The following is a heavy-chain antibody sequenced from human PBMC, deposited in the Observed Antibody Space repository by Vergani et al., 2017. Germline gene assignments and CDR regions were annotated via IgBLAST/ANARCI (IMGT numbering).Heavy chain of an antibody. V-gene: IGHV3-48*04. J-gene: IGHJ4*02. CDR2: ISSSSSTI. CDR1: GFTFSSYS. D-gene: IGHD5-12*01. Sequence: EVQLVESGGGLVQPGGSLRLSCAASGFTFSSYSMNWVRQAPGKGLEWVSYISSSSSTIYYADSVKGRFTISRDNAKNSLYLQMNSLRAEDTAVYYCARTGRYGGYDYWGQGTLVTVSS. CDR3: ARTGRYGGYDY.